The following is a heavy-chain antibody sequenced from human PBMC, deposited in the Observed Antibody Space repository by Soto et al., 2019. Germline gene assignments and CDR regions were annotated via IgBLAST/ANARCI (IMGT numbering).Heavy chain of an antibody. CDR1: GGTFSSYA. Sequence: ASVKVSCKASGGTFSSYAFSWVRQAPGQGLEWMGGIIPIFGTANYAQKFQGRVTITADESTSTAYMELSSLRSEDTAVYYCARAATEDQNYYDSSGSLDYFDYWGQGTLVTVSS. CDR2: IIPIFGTA. V-gene: IGHV1-69*01. D-gene: IGHD3-22*01. CDR3: ARAATEDQNYYDSSGSLDYFDY. J-gene: IGHJ4*02.